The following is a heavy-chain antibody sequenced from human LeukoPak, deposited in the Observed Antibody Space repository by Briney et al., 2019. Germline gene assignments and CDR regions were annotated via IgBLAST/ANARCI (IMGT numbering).Heavy chain of an antibody. CDR2: IRGSDATT. D-gene: IGHD6-6*01. CDR3: AKDGHSSSSTYYFDY. V-gene: IGHV3-23*01. J-gene: IGHJ4*02. CDR1: GFTFSSYA. Sequence: PGGSLRLSCAASGFTFSSYAMSWVRQAPGKGLEWVSAIRGSDATTYYADSVKGRFTISRDNSKNTLYLQMNSLRAEDTAVYYCAKDGHSSSSTYYFDYWGQGTLVTVSS.